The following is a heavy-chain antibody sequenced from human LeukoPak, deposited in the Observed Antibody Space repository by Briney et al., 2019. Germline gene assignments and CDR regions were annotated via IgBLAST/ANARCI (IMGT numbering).Heavy chain of an antibody. Sequence: GRSLRLSCAASGFTFDDYAMHWVRQAPGKGLEWVSGISWNSGSIGYADSVKGRFTISRDNAKNSLYLQMNSLRAEDTALYYCAKGSSSSWGYNWFDPWGQGTLATVSS. CDR1: GFTFDDYA. V-gene: IGHV3-9*01. J-gene: IGHJ5*02. CDR2: ISWNSGSI. D-gene: IGHD6-13*01. CDR3: AKGSSSSWGYNWFDP.